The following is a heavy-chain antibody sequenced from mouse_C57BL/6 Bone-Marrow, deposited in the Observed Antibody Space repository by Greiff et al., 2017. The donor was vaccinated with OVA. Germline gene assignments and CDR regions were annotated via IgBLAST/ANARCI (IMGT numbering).Heavy chain of an antibody. CDR3: ARSYSDY. CDR2: INPNNGGT. Sequence: VQLQQSGPELVKPGASVKLSCKASGYTFTDYYMNWVKQSHGKSLEWIGDINPNNGGTSYNQKFKGKATLTVDKSSSTAYMELRSLTSEDSAVYYGARSYSDYWGQGTTLTVSS. D-gene: IGHD1-1*01. CDR1: GYTFTDYY. V-gene: IGHV1-26*01. J-gene: IGHJ2*01.